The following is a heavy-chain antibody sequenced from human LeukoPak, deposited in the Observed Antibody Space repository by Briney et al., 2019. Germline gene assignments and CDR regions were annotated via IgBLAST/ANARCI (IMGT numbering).Heavy chain of an antibody. Sequence: GGSLRLSCAASGFTFDDYGMSWVRQAPGKGLEWVSSINWNGGSTGYADSVKGRFTISRDNAKNSLYLQMNSLRAEDTALYYCARDQVRIAAAGNYYYYYMDVWGKGTTVTVSS. CDR1: GFTFDDYG. V-gene: IGHV3-20*04. D-gene: IGHD6-13*01. CDR3: ARDQVRIAAAGNYYYYYMDV. J-gene: IGHJ6*03. CDR2: INWNGGST.